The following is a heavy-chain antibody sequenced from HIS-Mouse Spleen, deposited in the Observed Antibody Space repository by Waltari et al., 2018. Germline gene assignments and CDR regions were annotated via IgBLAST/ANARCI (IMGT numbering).Heavy chain of an antibody. CDR3: ARVRTGDPSYWYFDL. CDR1: GGSFSGYY. CDR2: INHSGST. J-gene: IGHJ2*01. V-gene: IGHV4-34*01. Sequence: QVQLQQWGAGLLKPSETLSLTCAVYGGSFSGYYWSWIRQPPGKGLEWIGEINHSGSTNSHPSLKSRVTISVATSKNQFSLKLSSVTAADTAVYYCARVRTGDPSYWYFDLWGRGTLVTVSS. D-gene: IGHD7-27*01.